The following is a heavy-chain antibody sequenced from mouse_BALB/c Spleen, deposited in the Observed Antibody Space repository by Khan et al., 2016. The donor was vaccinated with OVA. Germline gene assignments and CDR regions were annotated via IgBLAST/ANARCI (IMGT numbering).Heavy chain of an antibody. J-gene: IGHJ2*01. Sequence: QVQLQQSGPELVKPGASVKMSCKASGYTFTYYVITWVKQRTGQGVEWIGEIYPGSDNAYYNERFKGKATLTADKSSNTTHMQLSSLTSEDSAVYFCARGDGYYVYFDYWGQGTTLTVSS. V-gene: IGHV1-81*01. CDR1: GYTFTYYV. D-gene: IGHD2-3*01. CDR2: IYPGSDNA. CDR3: ARGDGYYVYFDY.